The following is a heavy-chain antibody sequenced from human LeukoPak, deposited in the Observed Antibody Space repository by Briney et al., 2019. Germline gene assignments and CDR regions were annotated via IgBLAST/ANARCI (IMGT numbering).Heavy chain of an antibody. Sequence: SETLSLTCTVSGGSISSYYWSWIRQPPGKGPEWIGYIYYSGSTNYNPSLKSRVTISVDTSKNQFSLKLSSVTAADTAVYYCARDVVGAIAFDIWGQGTMVTVSS. D-gene: IGHD1-26*01. CDR3: ARDVVGAIAFDI. CDR1: GGSISSYY. CDR2: IYYSGST. J-gene: IGHJ3*02. V-gene: IGHV4-59*01.